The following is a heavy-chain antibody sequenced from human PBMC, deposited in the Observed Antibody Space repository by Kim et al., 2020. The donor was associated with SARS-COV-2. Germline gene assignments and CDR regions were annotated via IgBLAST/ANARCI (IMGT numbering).Heavy chain of an antibody. J-gene: IGHJ4*02. CDR3: ARVGDSYGVIFDC. D-gene: IGHD5-18*01. Sequence: YADAVKGRFTSSRDNAKNALYLQMNSLRAEDTAVYYWARVGDSYGVIFDCGGQGTLVTVSS. V-gene: IGHV3-21*01.